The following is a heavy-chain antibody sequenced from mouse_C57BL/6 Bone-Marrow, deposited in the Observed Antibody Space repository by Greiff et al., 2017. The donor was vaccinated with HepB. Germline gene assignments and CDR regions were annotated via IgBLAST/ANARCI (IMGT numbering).Heavy chain of an antibody. CDR3: ARSGWFTRAMDY. Sequence: VQLQQPGAELVKPGASVKLSCKASGYTFTSYWMHWVKQRPGQGLEWIGMIPPNSGSTNYNEKFKSKATLTVDKSSSTAYMQLSSVTSEDSAVYYCARSGWFTRAMDYWGQGTSVTVSS. D-gene: IGHD2-3*01. CDR1: GYTFTSYW. J-gene: IGHJ4*01. V-gene: IGHV1-64*01. CDR2: IPPNSGST.